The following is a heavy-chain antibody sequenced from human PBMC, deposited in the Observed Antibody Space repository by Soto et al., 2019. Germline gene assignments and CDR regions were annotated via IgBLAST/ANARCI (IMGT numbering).Heavy chain of an antibody. J-gene: IGHJ6*02. D-gene: IGHD3-22*01. CDR1: GYTFTGYY. V-gene: IGHV1-46*01. Sequence: ASVKVSCKASGYTFTGYYMHWVRQAPGQGLEWMGIINPSGGSTSYAQKFQGRVTMTRDTSTSTVYMELSSLRSEDTAVYYCARGGYYDSSGYDGYYYGMDVWGQGTTVTVSS. CDR2: INPSGGST. CDR3: ARGGYYDSSGYDGYYYGMDV.